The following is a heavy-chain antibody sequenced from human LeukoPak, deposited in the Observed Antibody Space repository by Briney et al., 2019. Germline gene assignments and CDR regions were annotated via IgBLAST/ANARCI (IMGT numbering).Heavy chain of an antibody. Sequence: GGSLRLSCAVSGLGVSSFGMSWVRQAPGKGLEWISAISVDGETAYYADSVKGRFIISRDNSKNTLYLQLSSLRAEDTAVYYCAQGYSSGWYPYWGQGSLVSVSS. V-gene: IGHV3-23*01. CDR2: ISVDGETA. J-gene: IGHJ4*02. CDR1: GLGVSSFG. CDR3: AQGYSSGWYPY. D-gene: IGHD6-19*01.